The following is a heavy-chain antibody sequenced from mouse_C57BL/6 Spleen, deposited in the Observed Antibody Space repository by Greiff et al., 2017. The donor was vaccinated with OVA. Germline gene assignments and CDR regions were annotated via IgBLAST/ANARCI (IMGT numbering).Heavy chain of an antibody. CDR1: GFNIKNTY. D-gene: IGHD2-4*01. CDR3: ARIGNYDYDPFYFDY. CDR2: IDPANGNT. V-gene: IGHV14-3*01. Sequence: VHVKQSVAELVRPGASVKLSCTASGFNIKNTYMHWVKQRPEQGLEWIGRIDPANGNTKYAPKFQGKATITADTSSNTAYLQLSSLTSEDTAIYYCARIGNYDYDPFYFDYWGQGTTLTVSS. J-gene: IGHJ2*01.